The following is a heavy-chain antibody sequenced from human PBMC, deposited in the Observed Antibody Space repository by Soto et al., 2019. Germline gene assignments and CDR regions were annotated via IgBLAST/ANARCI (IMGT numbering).Heavy chain of an antibody. Sequence: SVKVSCKASGGTFSSYTISWVRQAPGQGLEWMGRIIPILGIANYAQKFQGRVTITADKSTSTAYMELSSLRSEDTAVYYCMVAANPVAIDYWGQGTLVTAPQ. V-gene: IGHV1-69*02. CDR2: IIPILGIA. J-gene: IGHJ4*02. CDR1: GGTFSSYT. D-gene: IGHD2-15*01. CDR3: MVAANPVAIDY.